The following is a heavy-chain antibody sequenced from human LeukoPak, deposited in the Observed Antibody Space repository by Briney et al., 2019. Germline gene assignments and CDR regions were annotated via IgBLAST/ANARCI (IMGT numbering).Heavy chain of an antibody. CDR3: ARDGYSIGRAFDH. J-gene: IGHJ5*02. Sequence: SETLSLTCSVYGGSFSAYYWIWIRQSPEMGLQWIGEISHSGSTNYNPSLRSRLTMSVDTSKHQFSLKLSSVTAADSAIYYCARDGYSIGRAFDHWGQGTLVTVSS. CDR1: GGSFSAYY. CDR2: ISHSGST. V-gene: IGHV4-34*01. D-gene: IGHD5-18*01.